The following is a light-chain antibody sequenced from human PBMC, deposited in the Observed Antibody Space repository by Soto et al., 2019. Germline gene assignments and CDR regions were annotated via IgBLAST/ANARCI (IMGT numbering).Light chain of an antibody. CDR1: QNIASY. Sequence: DIQMTQSPSSLSASVGDRVTITCRTSQNIASYLNWYQQKPGKAPKLLIYATSRLHSGVPSRFSGSGSATDFALTIDSLQPEDFATYYCEQSHSTPWTFGQGTKVEIK. CDR3: EQSHSTPWT. V-gene: IGKV1-39*01. CDR2: ATS. J-gene: IGKJ1*01.